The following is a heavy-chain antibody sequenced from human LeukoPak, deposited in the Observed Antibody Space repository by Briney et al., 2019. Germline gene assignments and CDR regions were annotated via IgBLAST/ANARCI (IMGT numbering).Heavy chain of an antibody. CDR3: ARGITMVRGVNWWEYYYYHYMDV. CDR1: GFTFSSYW. J-gene: IGHJ6*03. CDR2: IKQDGSEK. Sequence: PGGSLRLSCAASGFTFSSYWMSWVRQAPGKGLEWVANIKQDGSEKYYVDSVKGRFTISRDNAKNSLYLQMNSLRAEDTAVYYCARGITMVRGVNWWEYYYYHYMDVWGKGTTVTVSS. V-gene: IGHV3-7*04. D-gene: IGHD3-10*01.